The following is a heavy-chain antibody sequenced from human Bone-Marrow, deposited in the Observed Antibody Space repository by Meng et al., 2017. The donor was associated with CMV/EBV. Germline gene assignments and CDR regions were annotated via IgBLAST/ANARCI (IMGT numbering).Heavy chain of an antibody. Sequence: VPGGSITSSNFYWAWIRQPPGKGLEWVGSIHFDGNTYYKPSLKSRVSMSADTSKNQFSLKLSSVTAADTAVYFCATFGDYEFAFDPWGQGTLVTVSS. D-gene: IGHD4-17*01. CDR1: GGSITSSNFY. V-gene: IGHV4-39*01. CDR3: ATFGDYEFAFDP. CDR2: IHFDGNT. J-gene: IGHJ5*02.